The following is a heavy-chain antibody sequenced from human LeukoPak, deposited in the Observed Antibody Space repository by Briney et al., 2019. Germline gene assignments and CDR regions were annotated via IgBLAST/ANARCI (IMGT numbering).Heavy chain of an antibody. CDR3: ARGGGRYCSSTSCYYYGMDV. D-gene: IGHD2-2*01. CDR2: IIPIFGTA. J-gene: IGHJ6*04. V-gene: IGHV1-69*13. Sequence: SVRVSCKASGGTFSSYAISWVRQAPGQGLEWMGGIIPIFGTANYAQKFQGRVTITADESTSTAYMELSSLRSEDTAVYYCARGGGRYCSSTSCYYYGMDVWGKGTTVTVSS. CDR1: GGTFSSYA.